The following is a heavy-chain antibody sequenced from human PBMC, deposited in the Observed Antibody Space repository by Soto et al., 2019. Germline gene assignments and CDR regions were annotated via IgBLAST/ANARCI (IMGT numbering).Heavy chain of an antibody. D-gene: IGHD2-2*01. V-gene: IGHV3-30*03. CDR1: GFTFSDYY. CDR3: AIQPPIVVVPAANRAAGY. Sequence: QVQLVESGGGLARPGGSLRLSCAASGFTFSDYYMTWIRQAPGKGLEWVAVISYDGSNKYYADSVKGRFTISRDNSKNTLYLQMNSLRAEDTAVYYCAIQPPIVVVPAANRAAGYWGQGTLVTVSS. CDR2: ISYDGSNK. J-gene: IGHJ4*02.